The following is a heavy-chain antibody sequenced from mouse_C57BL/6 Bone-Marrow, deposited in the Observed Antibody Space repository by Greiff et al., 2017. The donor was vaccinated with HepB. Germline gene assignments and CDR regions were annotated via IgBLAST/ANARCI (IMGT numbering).Heavy chain of an antibody. D-gene: IGHD1-1*02. J-gene: IGHJ2*01. Sequence: EVKLQQSGPELVKPGASVKIPCKASGYTFTDYNMDWVKQSHGKSLEWIGDINPNNGGTIYNQKFKGKATLTVDKSSSTAYMELRSLTSEDTAVYYGARSSPDYPYFDYWGQGTTLTDSS. CDR2: INPNNGGT. V-gene: IGHV1-18*01. CDR3: ARSSPDYPYFDY. CDR1: GYTFTDYN.